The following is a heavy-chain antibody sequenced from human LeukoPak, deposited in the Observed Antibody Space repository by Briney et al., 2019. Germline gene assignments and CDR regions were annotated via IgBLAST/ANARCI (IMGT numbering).Heavy chain of an antibody. V-gene: IGHV3-43*02. J-gene: IGHJ4*02. D-gene: IGHD3-3*01. CDR1: GFTFEDYA. Sequence: GGSLRLSCAASGFTFEDYAMHWVRQAPGKGLEWVSLISGDGGNIYYAESVKGRFTISRDNSKNSLYLQMNSLRTEDTALYYCAKDLPQYYDFWSGYYGGFDYWGQGNLVTVSS. CDR2: ISGDGGNI. CDR3: AKDLPQYYDFWSGYYGGFDY.